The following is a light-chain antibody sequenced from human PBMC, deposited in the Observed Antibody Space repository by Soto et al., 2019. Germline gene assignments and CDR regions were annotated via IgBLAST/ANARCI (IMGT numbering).Light chain of an antibody. CDR3: HCQQFAESSLYT. J-gene: IGKJ2*01. CDR1: QSLRSSY. CDR2: GAS. V-gene: IGKV3-20*01. Sequence: PGDRATLSCRASQSLRSSYLAWYQQKPGQAPRLLMYGASNRAAGFPDRFSGSGSGTDFTLTISRLEPEDFAVYYWHCQQFAESSLYTFGQGTKVEMK.